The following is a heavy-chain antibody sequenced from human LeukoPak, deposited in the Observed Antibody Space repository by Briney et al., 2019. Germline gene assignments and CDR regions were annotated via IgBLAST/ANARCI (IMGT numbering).Heavy chain of an antibody. D-gene: IGHD1-26*01. J-gene: IGHJ4*02. CDR1: GFTFSSYD. Sequence: GGSLRLSCVASGFTFSSYDMIWVRQPPGKGLEWVSYISSSSRATYYADSVKGRFTISRDNAKNSLYLHMNSLRAEDTALYSCARDRSYGAFDYWGQGTLVTVSS. CDR3: ARDRSYGAFDY. CDR2: ISSSSRAT. V-gene: IGHV3-48*04.